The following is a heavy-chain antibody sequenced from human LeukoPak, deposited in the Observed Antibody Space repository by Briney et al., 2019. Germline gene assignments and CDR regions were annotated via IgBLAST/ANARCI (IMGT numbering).Heavy chain of an antibody. CDR2: VNGRGATT. J-gene: IGHJ6*03. V-gene: IGHV3-23*01. CDR1: GFTFSDYA. CDR3: AKAPATGEGYYFYYMDV. Sequence: PGGSLRLSCAASGFASGFTFSDYAVSWVRQAPGKGPEWVASVNGRGATTYYADSVRGRSTISRDNSKNTLYLQMISLGADDTAAYFCAKAPATGEGYYFYYMDVWGKGTTVTVSS. D-gene: IGHD7-27*01.